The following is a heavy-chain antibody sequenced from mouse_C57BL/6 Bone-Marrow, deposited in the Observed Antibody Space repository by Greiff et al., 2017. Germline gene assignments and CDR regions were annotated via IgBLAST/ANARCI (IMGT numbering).Heavy chain of an antibody. Sequence: EVQVVESGGGLVKPGGSLKLSCAASGFTFSDYGMHWVRQAPEKGLEWVAYISSGSSTIYYADTVKGRFTISRDNAKNTLFLQMTSLRSEDTAMYYCASFDEGFAYWGQGTLVTVSA. CDR3: ASFDEGFAY. V-gene: IGHV5-17*01. CDR1: GFTFSDYG. CDR2: ISSGSSTI. J-gene: IGHJ3*01.